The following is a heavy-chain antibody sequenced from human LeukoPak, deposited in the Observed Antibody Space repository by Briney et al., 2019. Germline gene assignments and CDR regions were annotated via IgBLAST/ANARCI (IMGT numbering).Heavy chain of an antibody. CDR1: GGSISSSSYY. CDR3: ARHGGILLWFGELLLSWFDP. J-gene: IGHJ5*02. V-gene: IGHV4-39*01. CDR2: IYYSGST. Sequence: PSETLSLTCTVSGGSISSSSYYWGWIRQPPGKGLEWIGSIYYSGSTYYNPSLKSRVTISVDTSKNQFSLKLSSVTAADTAVYYCARHGGILLWFGELLLSWFDPWGQGTLVTVSS. D-gene: IGHD3-10*01.